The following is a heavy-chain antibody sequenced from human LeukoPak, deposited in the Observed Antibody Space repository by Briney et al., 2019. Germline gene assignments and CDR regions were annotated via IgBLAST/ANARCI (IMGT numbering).Heavy chain of an antibody. CDR3: ARGEGVGQLLIDY. CDR2: IYYSGST. V-gene: IGHV4-61*01. Sequence: PSETLSLTCTVSGASVSSSTSYWSWIRQPPGKGLEWIGCIYYSGSTNYNPSLKSRVTISVDTSKNQFSLKLSSVTAADTAVYYCARGEGVGQLLIDYWGQGTLVTVSS. CDR1: GASVSSSTSY. D-gene: IGHD2-2*01. J-gene: IGHJ4*02.